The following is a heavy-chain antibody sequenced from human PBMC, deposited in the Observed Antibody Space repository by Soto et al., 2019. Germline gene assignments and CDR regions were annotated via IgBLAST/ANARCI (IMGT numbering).Heavy chain of an antibody. Sequence: QELLVESGGGVVQPGRSLRLSCVASGFIFSRYAMHWVRQSPGKGLEGVAVISYDGSKKYYADSVEGRYTISRDDSKNTLYLQMNSLRVEDTAVYYCARAPHGMDVWGQGTTVSVSS. CDR2: ISYDGSKK. V-gene: IGHV3-30-3*01. CDR3: ARAPHGMDV. J-gene: IGHJ6*02. CDR1: GFIFSRYA.